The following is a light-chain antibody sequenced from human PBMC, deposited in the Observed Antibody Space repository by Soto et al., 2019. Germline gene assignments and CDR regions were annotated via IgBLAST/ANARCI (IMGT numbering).Light chain of an antibody. CDR2: TND. CDR1: NSNIGSNT. V-gene: IGLV1-44*01. CDR3: AAWDDSLSVVA. Sequence: QSVLAQPPSASGTPGQRVTLSCSGSNSNIGSNTVNWYQQFPGTAPKLLIHTNDQRPSGVPDRFSGSKSGTSASLAISGLQSDDESDYYCAAWDDSLSVVAFGGGTKVTVL. J-gene: IGLJ2*01.